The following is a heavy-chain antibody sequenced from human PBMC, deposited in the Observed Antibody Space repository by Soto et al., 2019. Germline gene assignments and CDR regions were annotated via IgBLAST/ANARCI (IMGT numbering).Heavy chain of an antibody. D-gene: IGHD5-18*01. CDR3: AREEFEYSYASSFYYFDY. V-gene: IGHV3-74*01. Sequence: PGGSLRLSCAASGFTFSSYWMHWVRQAPGKGLVWVSRINSDGSSTSYADSVKGRFTISRDNAKNTLYLQMNSLRAEDTAVYYCAREEFEYSYASSFYYFDYWGQGTLVTVSS. J-gene: IGHJ4*02. CDR1: GFTFSSYW. CDR2: INSDGSST.